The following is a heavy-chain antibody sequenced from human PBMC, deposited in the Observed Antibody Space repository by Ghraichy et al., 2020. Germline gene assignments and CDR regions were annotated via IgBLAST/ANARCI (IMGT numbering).Heavy chain of an antibody. CDR1: GGSFSGYY. Sequence: SETLSLTCAVYGGSFSGYYWSWIRQPPGKGLEWIGEINHSGSTNYNPSLKSRVTISVDTSKNQFSLKLSSVTAADTAVYYCARDTRRYQLLSRVFDYWGQGTLVTVSS. D-gene: IGHD2-2*01. CDR3: ARDTRRYQLLSRVFDY. V-gene: IGHV4-34*01. J-gene: IGHJ4*02. CDR2: INHSGST.